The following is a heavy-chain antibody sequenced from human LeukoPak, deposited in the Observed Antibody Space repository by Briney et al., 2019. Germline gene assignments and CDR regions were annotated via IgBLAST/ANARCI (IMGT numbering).Heavy chain of an antibody. CDR2: INAGNGNT. J-gene: IGHJ4*02. V-gene: IGHV1-3*01. D-gene: IGHD3-9*01. CDR1: GYTFTSCA. CDR3: ARAGILTGYLADY. Sequence: ASVKVSCKASGYTFTSCAMHWVRQAPGQRLEWMGWINAGNGNTKYSQKFQGRVTITRDTSASTAYMELSSLRSEDTAVYYCARAGILTGYLADYWGQGTLVTVSS.